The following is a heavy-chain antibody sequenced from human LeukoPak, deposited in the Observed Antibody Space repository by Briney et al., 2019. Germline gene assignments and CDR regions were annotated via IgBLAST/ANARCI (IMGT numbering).Heavy chain of an antibody. J-gene: IGHJ4*02. Sequence: PGGSLRLSCAASGFTVSSNYMTWVRQAPGKGLEWGSVIYSGDSTYYADSVKGRFTISRDDSKNTLYLQMDSLRAEDTAVYYCASDGIAVAGAWAGFDYWGQGTLVTVSS. V-gene: IGHV3-53*01. CDR1: GFTVSSNY. D-gene: IGHD6-19*01. CDR2: IYSGDST. CDR3: ASDGIAVAGAWAGFDY.